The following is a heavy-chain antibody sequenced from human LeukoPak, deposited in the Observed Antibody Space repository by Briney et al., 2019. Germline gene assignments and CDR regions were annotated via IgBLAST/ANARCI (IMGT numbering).Heavy chain of an antibody. Sequence: GGSLRLSCAASGFTFSSYGIHWVRQAPGKGLEWVAVIWYDGSNKYYADSEKGRFTISRDNSKNTLYLQMSSLGAEDTAVYYCARDAAAAVAGMIDYWGQGTLVTVSS. J-gene: IGHJ4*02. CDR2: IWYDGSNK. CDR3: ARDAAAAVAGMIDY. CDR1: GFTFSSYG. V-gene: IGHV3-33*01. D-gene: IGHD6-19*01.